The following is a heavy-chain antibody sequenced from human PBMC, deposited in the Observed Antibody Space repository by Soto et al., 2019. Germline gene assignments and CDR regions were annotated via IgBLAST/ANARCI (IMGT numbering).Heavy chain of an antibody. Sequence: QVQLVQSGAEVKKPGASVKVSCKASGYTFTSYGISWVRQAPGQGLEWMGWISAYNGNTNYAQKLQGRVTMTTDTSTSTVYMELRSLRSDDTAVYYCARIRITIFGVVENYYGMDVWGQGTTVTVSS. CDR3: ARIRITIFGVVENYYGMDV. CDR2: ISAYNGNT. CDR1: GYTFTSYG. J-gene: IGHJ6*02. V-gene: IGHV1-18*01. D-gene: IGHD3-3*01.